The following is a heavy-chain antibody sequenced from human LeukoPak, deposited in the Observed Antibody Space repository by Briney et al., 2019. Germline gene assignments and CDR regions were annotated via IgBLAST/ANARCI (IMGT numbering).Heavy chain of an antibody. D-gene: IGHD3-10*01. CDR3: ARGQSTMVYFDY. J-gene: IGHJ4*02. CDR2: INHSGST. Sequence: SETLSLTCAVYGGSFSGYYWSWIRQPPGKGLERIGEINHSGSTNYNPSLKSRVTISVDTSKNQFSLKLSSVTAAGTAVYYCARGQSTMVYFDYWGQGTLVTVSS. V-gene: IGHV4-34*01. CDR1: GGSFSGYY.